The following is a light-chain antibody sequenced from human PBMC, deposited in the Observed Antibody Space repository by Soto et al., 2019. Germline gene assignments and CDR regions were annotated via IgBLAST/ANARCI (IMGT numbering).Light chain of an antibody. Sequence: QSALTQPASVSGSPGQSITISCTATSSDVGGYNYVSWYQQHPGNAPRLLIYEVSNRPSGVSNRFSGSKSGNTASLTISGLQAEDEANYYCSSYTITNTLRVFGGGTKLTVL. CDR3: SSYTITNTLRV. CDR1: SSDVGGYNY. CDR2: EVS. J-gene: IGLJ3*02. V-gene: IGLV2-14*01.